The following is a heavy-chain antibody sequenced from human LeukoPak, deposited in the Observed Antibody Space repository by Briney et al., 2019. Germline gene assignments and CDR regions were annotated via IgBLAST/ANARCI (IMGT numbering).Heavy chain of an antibody. CDR2: ISWNSGSI. Sequence: PGRSLRLSCAASGFTFDDYAMHWVRQAPGKGLEWVSGISWNSGSIGYADSVKGRFTITRDNARNSLFLQMNSLRAEDTAVYYCAREDGYCSGGNCYSYFASWGQGTLVTVSS. D-gene: IGHD2-15*01. CDR3: AREDGYCSGGNCYSYFAS. CDR1: GFTFDDYA. V-gene: IGHV3-9*01. J-gene: IGHJ4*02.